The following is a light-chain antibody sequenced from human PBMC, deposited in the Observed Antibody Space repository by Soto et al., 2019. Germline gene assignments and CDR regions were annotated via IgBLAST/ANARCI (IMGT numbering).Light chain of an antibody. CDR2: EVS. CDR1: SSDVGGYNF. CDR3: SSYAGSSYV. Sequence: QSVLTQPPSASGSPGQLVTISCAGTSSDVGGYNFVSWYQQHPGKAPKLMIYEVSARPSGVPDRFSGSKSGNTASLTVSGLQAEDEADYYCSSYAGSSYVFGSGTKLTVL. V-gene: IGLV2-8*01. J-gene: IGLJ1*01.